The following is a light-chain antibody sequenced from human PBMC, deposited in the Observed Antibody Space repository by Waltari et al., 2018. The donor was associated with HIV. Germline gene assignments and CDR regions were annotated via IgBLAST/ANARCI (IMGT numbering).Light chain of an antibody. CDR1: SGSVSTSYY. Sequence: GTVTLTCGLSSGSVSTSYYPSWYQQTPGQAPRTLIYSTNTRSSGVPDRFSGSILGNKAALTITGAQADDESDYYCVLYMGSGISVFGGGTQLTVL. J-gene: IGLJ7*01. CDR3: VLYMGSGISV. CDR2: STN. V-gene: IGLV8-61*01.